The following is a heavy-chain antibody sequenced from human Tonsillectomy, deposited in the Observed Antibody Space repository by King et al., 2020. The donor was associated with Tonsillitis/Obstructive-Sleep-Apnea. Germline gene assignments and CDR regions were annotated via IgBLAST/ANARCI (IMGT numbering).Heavy chain of an antibody. CDR3: ASGGDGYLYDAFDI. CDR1: GGSISSYY. D-gene: IGHD5-24*01. Sequence: QLQESGPGLVKPSETLSLTCTVSGGSISSYYWSWIRLPPGKGLEWIGYIYYSGSTNYNPSLMSRVTISVDTSKNQFSLKLSSVTAADTAVYYCASGGDGYLYDAFDIWSQGTMVTVSS. V-gene: IGHV4-59*08. J-gene: IGHJ3*02. CDR2: IYYSGST.